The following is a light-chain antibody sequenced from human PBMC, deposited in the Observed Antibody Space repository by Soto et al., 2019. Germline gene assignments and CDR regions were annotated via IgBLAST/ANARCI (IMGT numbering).Light chain of an antibody. CDR1: QGVSSY. CDR3: QQHVDWSPLT. J-gene: IGKJ4*01. CDR2: DAS. V-gene: IGKV3-11*01. Sequence: EIVLTQSPVTLSLSPGERATLSCRASQGVSSYLSWYQHKPGQAPKLLIYDASNRATAIPARFSGSGSGTDVTLTISSLEPEDVAVDYCQQHVDWSPLTFGGGTKVEIK.